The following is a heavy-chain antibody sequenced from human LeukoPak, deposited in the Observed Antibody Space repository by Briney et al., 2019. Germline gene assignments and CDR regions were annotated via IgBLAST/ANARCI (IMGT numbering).Heavy chain of an antibody. CDR3: ARARMGIAAPSGSGAFDI. CDR2: IIPIFGTA. Sequence: GASVKVSCKASGYTFTSYAISWVRQAPGQGLEWMGGIIPIFGTANYAQKFQGRVTITADESTSTAYMELSSLRSEDTAVYYCARARMGIAAPSGSGAFDIWGQGTMVTVSS. V-gene: IGHV1-69*13. CDR1: GYTFTSYA. D-gene: IGHD6-13*01. J-gene: IGHJ3*02.